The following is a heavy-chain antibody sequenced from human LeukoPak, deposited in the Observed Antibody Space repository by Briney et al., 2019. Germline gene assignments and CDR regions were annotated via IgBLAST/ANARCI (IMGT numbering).Heavy chain of an antibody. CDR3: ARAKMFYYEGGTYYHAFDI. CDR2: IGSSSSYI. Sequence: SGGSLRLSCAASGFSFSSYSMNWVRQAPGKGLEWVSSIGSSSSYIYYADSVKGRFTISRENAKNSLYLQMNSLRAEDTAVYYCARAKMFYYEGGTYYHAFDIWGQGTMVTVSS. J-gene: IGHJ3*02. V-gene: IGHV3-21*01. D-gene: IGHD3-22*01. CDR1: GFSFSSYS.